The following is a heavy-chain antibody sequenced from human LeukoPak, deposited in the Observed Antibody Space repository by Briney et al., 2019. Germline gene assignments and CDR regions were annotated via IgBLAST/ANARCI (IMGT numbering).Heavy chain of an antibody. J-gene: IGHJ1*01. CDR2: IRYDGSNK. CDR1: GFTFSSYA. D-gene: IGHD3-22*01. CDR3: ARPYYYDSSGYFAFQH. Sequence: GRSLRLSCAASGFTFSSYAMHWVRQAPGKGLEWVAFIRYDGSNKYYADSVKGRFTISRDNSKNTLYLQMNSLRAEDTAVYYCARPYYYDSSGYFAFQHWGQGTLVTVSS. V-gene: IGHV3-30*02.